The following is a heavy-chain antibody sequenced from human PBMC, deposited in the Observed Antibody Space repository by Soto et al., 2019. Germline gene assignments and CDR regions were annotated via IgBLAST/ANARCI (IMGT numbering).Heavy chain of an antibody. CDR2: INPNSGGT. Sequence: ASDQVSCKASVYTFTGYYMHWLRQAPGQGIEWMGWINPNSGGTNYAQKFQGWVTMTRDTSISTAYMELSRLRSDDTAVYYCARSIADWGRENWFDPWGQGTLVTVSS. D-gene: IGHD6-13*01. CDR3: ARSIADWGRENWFDP. V-gene: IGHV1-2*04. J-gene: IGHJ5*02. CDR1: VYTFTGYY.